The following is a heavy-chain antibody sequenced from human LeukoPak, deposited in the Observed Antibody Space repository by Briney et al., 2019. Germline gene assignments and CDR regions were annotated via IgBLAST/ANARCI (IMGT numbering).Heavy chain of an antibody. D-gene: IGHD3-16*02. Sequence: EASVKVSCKASGYTFTSYDINWVRQATGQGLEWMGWMNPNSGNTGYAQKFQGRVTMTRNTSISTAYMELSSLRSEDTAVYYCARGRSRYDYVWGSYRYYFNYWGQGTLVTVSS. V-gene: IGHV1-8*01. J-gene: IGHJ4*02. CDR3: ARGRSRYDYVWGSYRYYFNY. CDR2: MNPNSGNT. CDR1: GYTFTSYD.